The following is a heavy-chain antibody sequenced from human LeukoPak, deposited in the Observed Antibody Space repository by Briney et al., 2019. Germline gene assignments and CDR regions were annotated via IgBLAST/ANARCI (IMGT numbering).Heavy chain of an antibody. V-gene: IGHV4-39*02. CDR3: AKDRIAVRYYFDY. D-gene: IGHD6-19*01. CDR2: IYYSGST. Sequence: SETLSLTCTVSGGSISSSSYYWGWIRQPPGKGLEWIGSIYYSGSTYYNPSLKSRVTISVDTSKNQFSLKLSSVTAADTAVYYCAKDRIAVRYYFDYWGQGTLVTVSS. J-gene: IGHJ4*02. CDR1: GGSISSSSYY.